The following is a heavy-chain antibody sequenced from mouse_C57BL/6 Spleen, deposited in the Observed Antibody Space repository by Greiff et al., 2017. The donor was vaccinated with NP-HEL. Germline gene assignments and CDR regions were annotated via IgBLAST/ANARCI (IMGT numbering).Heavy chain of an antibody. CDR1: GYTFTSYG. V-gene: IGHV1-81*01. J-gene: IGHJ3*01. D-gene: IGHD2-4*01. CDR3: ARWGDDSFWFAY. CDR2: IYPRSGNT. Sequence: VQLQQSGAELARPGASVKLSCKASGYTFTSYGISWVKQRTGQGLEWIGEIYPRSGNTYYNEKFKGKATLTADKSSSTAYMELRSLTSEDSAVYFCARWGDDSFWFAYWGQGTLVTVSA.